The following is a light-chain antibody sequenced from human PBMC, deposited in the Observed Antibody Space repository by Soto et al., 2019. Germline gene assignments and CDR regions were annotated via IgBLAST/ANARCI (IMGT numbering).Light chain of an antibody. CDR3: QQRSSWPLT. CDR1: QSVSSD. Sequence: EIVLTQSPATLSLSPGERATFSCRASQSVSSDLAWYQHKPGQAPRLLIYNASSRATGIPARFSGIGSRTDFTLTIGSLEPGDFAVYYCQQRSSWPLTGGGGTKVEIK. V-gene: IGKV3-11*01. CDR2: NAS. J-gene: IGKJ4*02.